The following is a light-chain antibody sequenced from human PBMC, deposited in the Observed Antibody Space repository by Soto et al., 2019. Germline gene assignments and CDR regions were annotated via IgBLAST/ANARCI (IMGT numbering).Light chain of an antibody. CDR2: GAS. Sequence: EIVMTQSPDTLSVSTGERASLSCRASQSVSSNLAWYQQNPGQAPRLLIYGASTRATGIPARFSGSGSGTEFTLTISSLQSEDFAVYYCQQYNSWLTWTFGQGTKVDI. J-gene: IGKJ1*01. V-gene: IGKV3-15*01. CDR1: QSVSSN. CDR3: QQYNSWLTWT.